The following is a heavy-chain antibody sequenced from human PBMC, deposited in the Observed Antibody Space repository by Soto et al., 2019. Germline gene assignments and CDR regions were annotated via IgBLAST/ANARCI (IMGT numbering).Heavy chain of an antibody. CDR3: ERGFGRFNY. CDR1: GFTFNDFE. J-gene: IGHJ4*02. CDR2: IDGSGTTK. D-gene: IGHD3-10*01. Sequence: EVQLLESGGGLVQPGGSLRLSCGVSGFTFNDFEMNGVRQAPGKGLEWLAYIDGSGTTKKYADSVRGRFTISRDNPNNSLFLQMSSLGAADTAIYFCERGFGRFNYLGQGTLVSVSS. V-gene: IGHV3-48*03.